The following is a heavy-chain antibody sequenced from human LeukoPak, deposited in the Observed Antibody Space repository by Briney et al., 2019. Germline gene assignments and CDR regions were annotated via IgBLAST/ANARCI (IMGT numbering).Heavy chain of an antibody. Sequence: GESLKTSCKGSGYSFTSDWIIWVRQMRAQGLEWMGIIYCGDFATRYSPSFPGLVTISADKSISTAYLRWCSLRASDTAMCYCARPSEHRDGCNYPCYFDYWRQGTRVTVST. CDR3: ARPSEHRDGCNYPCYFDY. J-gene: IGHJ4*02. CDR2: IYCGDFAT. D-gene: IGHD5-24*01. CDR1: GYSFTSDW. V-gene: IGHV5-51*01.